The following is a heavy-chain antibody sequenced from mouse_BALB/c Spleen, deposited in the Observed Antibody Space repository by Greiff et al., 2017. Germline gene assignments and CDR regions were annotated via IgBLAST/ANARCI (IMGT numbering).Heavy chain of an antibody. Sequence: DVKLVESGGGLVKPGGSLKLSCAASGFTFSSYAMSWVRQTPEKRLEWVASISSGGSTYYPDSVKGRFTISRDNARNILYLQMSSLRSEDTAMYYCARERAYGNYAMDYWGQGTSVTVSS. J-gene: IGHJ4*01. CDR3: ARERAYGNYAMDY. CDR1: GFTFSSYA. V-gene: IGHV5-6-5*01. CDR2: ISSGGST. D-gene: IGHD2-1*01.